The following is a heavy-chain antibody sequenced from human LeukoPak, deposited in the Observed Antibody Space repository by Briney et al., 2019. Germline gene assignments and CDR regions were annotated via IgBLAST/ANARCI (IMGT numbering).Heavy chain of an antibody. J-gene: IGHJ6*03. Sequence: PGGSLRLSCAASGFIFSSYWMSWVRQAPGKGLEWVANIKQDGSEKYYVDSVKGRFTISRDNAKNSLYLQMNSLRAEDTAVYYCARDRYYYGSGSYYKSPNYYYYYYMDVWGKGTTVTVSS. CDR3: ARDRYYYGSGSYYKSPNYYYYYYMDV. CDR1: GFIFSSYW. CDR2: IKQDGSEK. D-gene: IGHD3-10*01. V-gene: IGHV3-7*01.